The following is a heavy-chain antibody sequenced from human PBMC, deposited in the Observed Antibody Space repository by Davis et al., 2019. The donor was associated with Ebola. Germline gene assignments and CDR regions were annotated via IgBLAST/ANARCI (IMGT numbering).Heavy chain of an antibody. CDR3: ARGEIVATRYYYYYYGMDV. V-gene: IGHV3-7*01. Sequence: GESLKISCAASGFTFSSYWMSWVRQAPGKGLEWVANIKQDGSEKYYVDSVKGRFTISRDNAKNSLYLQMNSLRAEDTAVYYCARGEIVATRYYYYYYGMDVWGKGTTVTVSS. CDR1: GFTFSSYW. J-gene: IGHJ6*04. CDR2: IKQDGSEK. D-gene: IGHD5-12*01.